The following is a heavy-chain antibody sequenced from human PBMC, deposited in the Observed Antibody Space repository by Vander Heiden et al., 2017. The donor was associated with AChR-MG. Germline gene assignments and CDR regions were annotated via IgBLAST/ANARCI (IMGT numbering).Heavy chain of an antibody. CDR1: GFTSSSCW. J-gene: IGHJ4*02. CDR3: ARAHGPWPLHHLDY. D-gene: IGHD4-17*01. CDR2: IKQDGSVE. V-gene: IGHV3-7*01. Sequence: EVQLVESGGGLVQPGGSLRLSCAASGFTSSSCWMTWVRQAPGKGLEWVANIKQDGSVEYYVDSVEGRFTISRDNAKNSLYLEMNSLRVEDTAVYYGARAHGPWPLHHLDYWGQVTLVTVSS.